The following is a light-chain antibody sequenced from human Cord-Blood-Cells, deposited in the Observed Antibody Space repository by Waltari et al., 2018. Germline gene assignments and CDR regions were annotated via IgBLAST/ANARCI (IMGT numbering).Light chain of an antibody. J-gene: IGKJ2*03. Sequence: DIVMTQSPDSLAVSVGERTSINCKSSQSVLYSSNNTNYLAWYQQKPGQPPKLLIYWASTRESGVPDRFSGSGSGTDFTLTISSLQAEDVAVYYCQQYDSTPYSFGQGTKLEIK. CDR3: QQYDSTPYS. V-gene: IGKV4-1*01. CDR1: QSVLYSSNNTNY. CDR2: WAS.